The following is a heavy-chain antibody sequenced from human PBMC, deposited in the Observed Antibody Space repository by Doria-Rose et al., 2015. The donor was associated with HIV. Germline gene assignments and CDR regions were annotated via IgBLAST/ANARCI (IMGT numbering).Heavy chain of an antibody. CDR1: GVSLSSPGMG. CDR3: ARIKSSRWYHKYYFDF. Sequence: QVTLKESGPVLVKPTETLTLTCTVSGVSLSSPGMGVSWIRQPPGKALEWLANIFSDDERSYKTSLQSRLTISRGTSKSQAVLTMTDMDPVDTATYYCARIKSSRWYHKYYFDFWGQGTLVIASA. D-gene: IGHD6-13*01. J-gene: IGHJ4*02. CDR2: IFSDDER. V-gene: IGHV2-26*01.